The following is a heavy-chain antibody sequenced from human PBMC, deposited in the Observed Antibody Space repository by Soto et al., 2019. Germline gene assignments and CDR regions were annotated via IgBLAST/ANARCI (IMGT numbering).Heavy chain of an antibody. V-gene: IGHV3-48*02. CDR3: ARGGYCSGTSCYSGYYGMDV. J-gene: IGHJ6*02. CDR1: GFTLSSYN. CDR2: MSTSSSTM. Sequence: GGSLRLSCAASGFTLSSYNMNWVRQAPGKGLEWVSYMSTSSSTMYYADSVKGRFTISRDNAKNSLYLQMNSLRDEDTAVYYCARGGYCSGTSCYSGYYGMDVWGQGTTVTVS. D-gene: IGHD2-2*01.